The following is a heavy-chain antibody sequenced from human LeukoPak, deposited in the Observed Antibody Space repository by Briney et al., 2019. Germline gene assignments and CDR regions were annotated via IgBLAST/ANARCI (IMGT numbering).Heavy chain of an antibody. D-gene: IGHD2-15*01. CDR3: TRDVGFRFDP. Sequence: PGGSLRHSCAASGFTFSSFWMSWVRQAPGKGLEWVANINPVGSDSAYVDSVRGRFTISRDNAKNSLYLQMHSLRAEDTALYYCTRDVGFRFDPWGQGTLVTVSS. J-gene: IGHJ5*02. CDR2: INPVGSDS. V-gene: IGHV3-7*01. CDR1: GFTFSSFW.